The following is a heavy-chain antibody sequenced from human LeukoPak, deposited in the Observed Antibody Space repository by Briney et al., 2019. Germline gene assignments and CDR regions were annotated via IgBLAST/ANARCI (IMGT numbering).Heavy chain of an antibody. CDR1: GGSFSGYY. CDR3: ARGRAGTPSSPFDL. Sequence: SETLSLTCAVYGGSFSGYYWSWIRQPPGKGLEWIGEINHSGSTNYNPSLKSRVTISVDTSKNQFSLKLSSVTAADTAVYHCARGRAGTPSSPFDLWGRGTLVTVSS. V-gene: IGHV4-34*01. CDR2: INHSGST. J-gene: IGHJ2*01.